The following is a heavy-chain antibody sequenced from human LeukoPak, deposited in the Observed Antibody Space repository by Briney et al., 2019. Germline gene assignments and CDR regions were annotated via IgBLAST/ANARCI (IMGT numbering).Heavy chain of an antibody. J-gene: IGHJ4*02. CDR3: AKGHQYYYDSSGYYSLYY. Sequence: AGTLRLSCAASGFTFSSYGMHWVRQAPGKGLEWVAFIRYDGSNKYYPDSVKGRFTISRDNCKNTLYLQMNSLRAEDTAVYYCAKGHQYYYDSSGYYSLYYWGRGTLVTVSS. CDR1: GFTFSSYG. CDR2: IRYDGSNK. D-gene: IGHD3-22*01. V-gene: IGHV3-30*02.